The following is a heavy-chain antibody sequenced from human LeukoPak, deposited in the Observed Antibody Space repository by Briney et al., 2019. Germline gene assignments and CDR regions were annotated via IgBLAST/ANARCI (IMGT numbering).Heavy chain of an antibody. CDR2: IYYSGRT. J-gene: IGHJ5*02. Sequence: SETLSLTCTVYGDSISSYYWSWIRQPPGKGLEWVGYIYYSGRTNYTHSLERRVYISEVSYTNQLSLKLSSVTAADTAVYYCASVRITGPGRVWFDPWGQGTLDRVST. V-gene: IGHV4-59*01. CDR3: ASVRITGPGRVWFDP. CDR1: GDSISSYY. D-gene: IGHD1-14*01.